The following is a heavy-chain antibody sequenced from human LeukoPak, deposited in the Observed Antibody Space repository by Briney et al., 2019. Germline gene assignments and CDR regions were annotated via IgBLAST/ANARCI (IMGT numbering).Heavy chain of an antibody. Sequence: GSLRLSCAASGFTFSSYAMSWVRQAPGKGLEWVSAISGSGGSTYYADSVKGRFTISRDNAKNSLYLQMNSLRAEDTALYYCAKDGAYYGSGSSYYFDYWGQGTLVTVSS. J-gene: IGHJ4*02. CDR1: GFTFSSYA. V-gene: IGHV3-23*01. CDR2: ISGSGGST. CDR3: AKDGAYYGSGSSYYFDY. D-gene: IGHD3-10*01.